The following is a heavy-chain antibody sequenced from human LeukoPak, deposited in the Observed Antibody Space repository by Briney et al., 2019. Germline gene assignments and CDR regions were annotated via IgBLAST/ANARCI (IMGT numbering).Heavy chain of an antibody. CDR2: INPNSGDT. Sequence: ASVKVSCKASGYTFTGYYLHWVRQAPGQGLEWMGWINPNSGDTHYARNFQGRVSMTSDTSINTAYMEMSRLRSDDTAIFYRTTLTWSDHFSVFDCWGQGTLVTVSS. CDR1: GYTFTGYY. D-gene: IGHD3-3*01. V-gene: IGHV1-2*02. CDR3: TTLTWSDHFSVFDC. J-gene: IGHJ4*02.